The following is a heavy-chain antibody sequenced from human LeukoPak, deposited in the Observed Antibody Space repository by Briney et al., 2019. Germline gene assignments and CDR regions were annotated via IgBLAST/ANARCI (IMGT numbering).Heavy chain of an antibody. CDR2: IYYSGST. V-gene: IGHV4-30-4*01. Sequence: SETLSLTCTVSGGSISSGDYYWSWLRQPPGKGLEWIGYIYYSGSTYYNPSLKSRVTISVDTSKNQFSLKLSSVTAADTAVYYCARVYYGSGPSPFFDYWGQGTLVTVSS. CDR1: GGSISSGDYY. CDR3: ARVYYGSGPSPFFDY. D-gene: IGHD3-10*01. J-gene: IGHJ4*02.